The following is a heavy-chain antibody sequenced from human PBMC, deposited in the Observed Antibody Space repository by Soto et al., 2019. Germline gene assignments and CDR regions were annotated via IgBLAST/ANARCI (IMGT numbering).Heavy chain of an antibody. Sequence: EVQLLESGGGLVQPGGSLRLSCAASGFTFSSYAMSWVRQTPGKGLEWVSTLSGSGGTTYYADSVKGQFTISRDNSKSALYLQMNSLRAEDTAVYYCAKDYCTYGPNWIDPWCQGALVTVSS. V-gene: IGHV3-23*01. CDR3: AKDYCTYGPNWIDP. D-gene: IGHD3-10*01. J-gene: IGHJ5*02. CDR2: LSGSGGTT. CDR1: GFTFSSYA.